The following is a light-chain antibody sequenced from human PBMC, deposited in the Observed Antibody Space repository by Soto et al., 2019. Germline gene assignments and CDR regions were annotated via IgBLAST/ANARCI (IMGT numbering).Light chain of an antibody. CDR3: QSYDSSLSAVV. CDR1: SSNIGSTYD. J-gene: IGLJ2*01. CDR2: GNS. Sequence: QSVLTQPPSVSGAPGQRVTISCTGSSSNIGSTYDVHWYQQIPGTAPKLVIYGNSNRPSGVPDRFSGSKSGTSASLAITGLQVEDDAHYYCQSYDSSLSAVVFGGGTQLTVL. V-gene: IGLV1-40*01.